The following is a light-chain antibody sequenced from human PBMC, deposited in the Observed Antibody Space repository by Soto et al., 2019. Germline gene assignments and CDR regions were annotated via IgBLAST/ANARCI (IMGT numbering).Light chain of an antibody. CDR2: GVS. J-gene: IGLJ1*01. V-gene: IGLV2-14*01. Sequence: QSVLTQPASVSGSPGQSITISCTGTISDFVVYNYVSWYQQHPGKAPKLMIYGVSNRPSGVSNRFSGSKSGNTASLTISGLQAEDEAEYYCSLYTRDSTYVFGTGTKVTV. CDR3: SLYTRDSTYV. CDR1: ISDFVVYNY.